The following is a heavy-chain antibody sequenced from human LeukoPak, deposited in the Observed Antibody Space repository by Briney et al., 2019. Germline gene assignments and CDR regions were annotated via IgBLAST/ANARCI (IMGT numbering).Heavy chain of an antibody. J-gene: IGHJ6*02. CDR3: ASDGSSGWDYYYYGMDV. V-gene: IGHV3-30-3*01. CDR1: GFTFSSYA. CDR2: ISYDGSNK. D-gene: IGHD6-19*01. Sequence: PGGSPRLSCAASGFTFSSYAMHWVRQAPGKGLEWVAVISYDGSNKYYADSVKGRFTISRDNSKNTLYLQMNSLRAEDTAVYYCASDGSSGWDYYYYGMDVWGQGTTVTVSS.